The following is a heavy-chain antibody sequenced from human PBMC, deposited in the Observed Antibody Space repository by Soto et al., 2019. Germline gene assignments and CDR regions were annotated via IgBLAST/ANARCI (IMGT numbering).Heavy chain of an antibody. CDR3: ARERYYDSSGYYYPIDY. D-gene: IGHD3-22*01. V-gene: IGHV1-46*01. CDR2: INPSGGST. Sequence: ASVKVSCKASGYTLTSYYMHWVRQAPGQGLEWMGIINPSGGSTSYAQKFQGRVTMTRDTSTSTVYMELSSLRSEDTAVYYCARERYYDSSGYYYPIDYWGQGTLVTVSS. CDR1: GYTLTSYY. J-gene: IGHJ4*02.